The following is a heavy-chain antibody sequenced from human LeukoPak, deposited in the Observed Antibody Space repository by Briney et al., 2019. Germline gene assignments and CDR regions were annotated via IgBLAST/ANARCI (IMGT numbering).Heavy chain of an antibody. D-gene: IGHD6-19*01. CDR2: INPSGGST. V-gene: IGHV1-46*01. Sequence: GASVKVSCKASGYTFTSYFIHWVRQAPGQGLEWMGIINPSGGSTNYAQKFQGRVTMTRDTSISTAYMELSRLRSDDTAVYYCARDPHIAVAGPDYWGQGTLVTVSS. J-gene: IGHJ4*02. CDR3: ARDPHIAVAGPDY. CDR1: GYTFTSYF.